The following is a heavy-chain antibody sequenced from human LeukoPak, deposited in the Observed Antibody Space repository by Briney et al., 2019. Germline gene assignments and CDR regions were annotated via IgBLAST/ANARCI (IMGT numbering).Heavy chain of an antibody. D-gene: IGHD2-2*01. CDR2: IYRDDNK. J-gene: IGHJ4*02. V-gene: IGHV2-5*02. CDR3: ALRTSYKTFDF. CDR1: GFSLSTSGVG. Sequence: SGPTLVNPTQTLTLTCTFSGFSLSTSGVGVGWIRQPPGEALEWLALIYRDDNKHYSPSLESRLTIIKDTSKNQVVLTLTNMDPVDTATYYCALRTSYKTFDFWGQGALVTVSS.